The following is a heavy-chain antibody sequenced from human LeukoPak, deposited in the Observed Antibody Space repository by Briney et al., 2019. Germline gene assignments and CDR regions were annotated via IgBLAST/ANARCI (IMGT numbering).Heavy chain of an antibody. Sequence: SETLSLTCTVSGGSITSNSYYWGWIRQPPGKGLEWIGSITYSGSTYYNPSLKRRVTISIDTSKNQFSLKLSSVTAADTAVYYCARERREQLLPPYTRSVTYFDYWGQGTLVTVSP. D-gene: IGHD2-2*01. V-gene: IGHV4-39*07. J-gene: IGHJ4*02. CDR1: GGSITSNSYY. CDR3: ARERREQLLPPYTRSVTYFDY. CDR2: ITYSGST.